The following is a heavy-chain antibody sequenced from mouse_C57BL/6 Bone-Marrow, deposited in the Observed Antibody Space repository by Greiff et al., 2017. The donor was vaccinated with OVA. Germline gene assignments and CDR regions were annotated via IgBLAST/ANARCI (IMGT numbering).Heavy chain of an antibody. CDR1: GFTFSSYG. V-gene: IGHV5-6*01. CDR3: VITTVVHFDY. CDR2: ISSGGSYT. J-gene: IGHJ2*01. D-gene: IGHD1-1*01. Sequence: EVQGVESGGDLVKPGGSLKLSCAASGFTFSSYGMSWVRQTPDKRLEWVATISSGGSYTYYPDSVKGRFTISRDNAKNTLYLQMSSLKSEDTAMYYCVITTVVHFDYWGQGTTLTVSS.